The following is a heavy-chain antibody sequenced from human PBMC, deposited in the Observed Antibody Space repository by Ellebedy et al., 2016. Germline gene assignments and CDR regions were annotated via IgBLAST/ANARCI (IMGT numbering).Heavy chain of an antibody. J-gene: IGHJ6*02. D-gene: IGHD4-17*01. Sequence: GSLRLXXTVSGGSISSYYWSWIRQPPGKGLEWIGYIYYSGSTNYNPSLKSRVTISVDTSKNQFSLKLSSVTVADTAVYYCARREGEVYGDYGGYYYGMDVWGQGTTVTVSS. CDR2: IYYSGST. CDR3: ARREGEVYGDYGGYYYGMDV. V-gene: IGHV4-59*01. CDR1: GGSISSYY.